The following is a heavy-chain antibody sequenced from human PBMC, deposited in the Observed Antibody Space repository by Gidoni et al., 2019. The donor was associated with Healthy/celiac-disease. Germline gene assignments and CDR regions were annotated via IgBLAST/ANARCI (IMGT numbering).Heavy chain of an antibody. V-gene: IGHV4-34*01. CDR1: GGSFSGYY. CDR2: IRHSGSP. D-gene: IGHD2-15*01. J-gene: IGHJ5*02. Sequence: QVQLQQWGAGLLKPSETLSLTCAVYGGSFSGYYWSWIRQPPGKGLEWLGEIRHSGSPNYNPSLKSRVTISVDTSKNQYSLKLSSVTAADTAVYYCARGWRGYCSGGSCYRFSHWFDPWGQGTLVTVSS. CDR3: ARGWRGYCSGGSCYRFSHWFDP.